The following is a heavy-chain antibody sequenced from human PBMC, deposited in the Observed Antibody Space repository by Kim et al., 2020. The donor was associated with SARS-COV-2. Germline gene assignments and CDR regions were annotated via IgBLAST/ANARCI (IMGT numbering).Heavy chain of an antibody. CDR3: ARVADSSSWGFDY. D-gene: IGHD6-13*01. J-gene: IGHJ4*02. CDR2: IYYSGST. Sequence: SETLSLTCTVSGGSISSGGYYWSWIRQHPGKGLEWIGYIYYSGSTYYNPSLKSRVTISVDTSKNQFSLKLSSVTAADTAVYYCARVADSSSWGFDYWGQGTLVTVSS. CDR1: GGSISSGGYY. V-gene: IGHV4-31*03.